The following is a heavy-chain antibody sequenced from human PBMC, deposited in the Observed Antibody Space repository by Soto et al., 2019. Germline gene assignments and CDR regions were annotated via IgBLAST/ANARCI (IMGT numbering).Heavy chain of an antibody. CDR3: ARELPIMITFGGVGPGAFDI. D-gene: IGHD3-16*01. Sequence: SETLSLTCTVSGGSISSYYWSWIRQPPGKGLEWIGYIYYSGSTNYNPSLKSRVTISVDTSKTQFSLKLSSVTAADPAVYYCARELPIMITFGGVGPGAFDIWGQGTMVTVSS. V-gene: IGHV4-59*01. CDR2: IYYSGST. J-gene: IGHJ3*02. CDR1: GGSISSYY.